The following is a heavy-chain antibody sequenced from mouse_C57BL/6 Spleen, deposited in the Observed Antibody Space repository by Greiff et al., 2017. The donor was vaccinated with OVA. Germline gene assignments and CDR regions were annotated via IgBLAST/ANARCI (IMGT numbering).Heavy chain of an antibody. CDR2: FYPSDGET. Sequence: QVQLQQPGAELVRPGSSVKLSCKASGYTFTSYWMDWVKQRPGQGLEWIGNFYPSDGETPYNQKFKDKATLTVDKSASTAYMQLSSLTSEDSAVYYCARSELFYYAMDYWGQGTSVTVSS. V-gene: IGHV1-61*01. CDR1: GYTFTSYW. CDR3: ARSELFYYAMDY. J-gene: IGHJ4*01.